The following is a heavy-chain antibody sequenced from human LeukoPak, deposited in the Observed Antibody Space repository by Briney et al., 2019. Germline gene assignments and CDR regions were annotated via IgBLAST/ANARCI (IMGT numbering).Heavy chain of an antibody. Sequence: ASVKVSCKASGYTFTGYYMHWVRQAPGQGLEWMGWINPNSGGTNYAQKFQGRVTMTRDTSISTAYMELSRLRSDGTAVYYCARGGPYYYDSSGFYYFDYWGQGTLVTVSS. V-gene: IGHV1-2*02. J-gene: IGHJ4*02. D-gene: IGHD3-22*01. CDR3: ARGGPYYYDSSGFYYFDY. CDR1: GYTFTGYY. CDR2: INPNSGGT.